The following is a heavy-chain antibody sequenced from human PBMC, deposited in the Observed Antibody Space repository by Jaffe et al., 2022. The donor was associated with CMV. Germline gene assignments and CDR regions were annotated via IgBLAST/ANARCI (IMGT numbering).Heavy chain of an antibody. CDR1: GFTFSDHY. J-gene: IGHJ5*02. D-gene: IGHD6-13*01. CDR3: ARGASTGSWLSSDWFDA. CDR2: IRNKANSYTT. Sequence: EVQLVESGGGLVQPGGSLRLSCAASGFTFSDHYMDWVRQAPGKGLEWVGRIRNKANSYTTEYAASVKGRFTVSRDDSKNLLYLEMNTLKIEDTAVYYCARGASTGSWLSSDWFDAWGQGTLVTVSS. V-gene: IGHV3-72*01.